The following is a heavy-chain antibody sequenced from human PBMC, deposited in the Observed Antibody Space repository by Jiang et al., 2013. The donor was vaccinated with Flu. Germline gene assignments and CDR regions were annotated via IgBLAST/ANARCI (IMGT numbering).Heavy chain of an antibody. CDR3: ARHGYGGKYFQH. CDR2: IYYSGST. Sequence: GLVKPSETLSLTCTVSGGSISSSSYYWGWIRQPPGKGLEWIGSIYYSGSTYYNPSLKSRVTISVDTSKNQFSLKLSSVTAADTAVYYCARHGYGGKYFQHWGQGTLVTVSS. CDR1: GGSISSSSYY. V-gene: IGHV4-39*01. D-gene: IGHD3-16*01. J-gene: IGHJ1*01.